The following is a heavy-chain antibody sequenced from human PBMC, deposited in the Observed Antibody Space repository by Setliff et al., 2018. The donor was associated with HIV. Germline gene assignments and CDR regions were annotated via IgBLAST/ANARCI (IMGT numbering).Heavy chain of an antibody. D-gene: IGHD1-26*01. CDR2: FYYSGSS. CDR1: GDSISRRIYY. V-gene: IGHV4-39*01. CDR3: AKLLPATDMAREIDS. Sequence: SETLSLTCTVSGDSISRRIYYWGWIRQPPGKGLEWIGNFYYSGSSHYNPSLKSRVTISVDTSKNQFSLKLISVSAADTAVYYCAKLLPATDMAREIDSWGQGTLVTAPQ. J-gene: IGHJ4*02.